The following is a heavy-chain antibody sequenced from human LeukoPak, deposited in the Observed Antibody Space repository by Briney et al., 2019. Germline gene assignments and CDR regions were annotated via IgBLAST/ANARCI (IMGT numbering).Heavy chain of an antibody. Sequence: GGSLRLSCAASGFTFSTHDMTWVRQAPGKGLEWVGRSRNKANSYTTEYAASVKGRFTISRDDSKNSLYLQMNSLKTEDTAVYYCTRDFQYWGQGTLVTVSS. J-gene: IGHJ4*02. CDR3: TRDFQY. CDR1: GFTFSTHD. CDR2: SRNKANSYTT. V-gene: IGHV3-72*01.